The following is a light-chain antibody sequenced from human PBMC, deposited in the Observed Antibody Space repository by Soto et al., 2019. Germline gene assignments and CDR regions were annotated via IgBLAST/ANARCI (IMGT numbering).Light chain of an antibody. CDR2: EGT. CDR1: SSDVGSYNL. J-gene: IGLJ1*01. CDR3: YSYAGENLYV. Sequence: QSALTQPASVSASPGQSITIPCTGTSSDVGSYNLVSWFQQHPGKVPKLLIYEGTKRPSGLSDRFSGSKSGTTASLTISGLQAEDEAHYYCYSYAGENLYVFGNGTKVTV. V-gene: IGLV2-23*01.